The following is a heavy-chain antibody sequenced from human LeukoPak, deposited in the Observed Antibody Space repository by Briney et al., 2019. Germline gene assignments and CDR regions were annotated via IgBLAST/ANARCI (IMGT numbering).Heavy chain of an antibody. CDR3: ARDTSLSSSSIPLAY. D-gene: IGHD6-13*01. CDR1: GGSISSYY. V-gene: IGHV4-59*01. J-gene: IGHJ4*02. CDR2: IYCSGST. Sequence: SETLSLTCTVSGGSISSYYWSWIRQPPGKGLEWIGYIYCSGSTNYNPSLKSRVTISVDTSKNQFSLKLSSVTAADTAVYYCARDTSLSSSSIPLAYWGQGTLVTVSS.